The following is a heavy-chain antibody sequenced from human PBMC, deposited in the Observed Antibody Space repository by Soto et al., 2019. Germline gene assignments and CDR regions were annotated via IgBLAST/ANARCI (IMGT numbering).Heavy chain of an antibody. CDR3: AIARVADSSLDP. V-gene: IGHV3-30*01. CDR2: ISFDSSEI. D-gene: IGHD3-3*01. J-gene: IGHJ5*02. CDR1: GVTFSDIA. Sequence: PWGSLALSCVVSGVTFSDIAMHWIRKAPGKGLEWVAFISFDSSEIHYADSVKGRFTISRDNPRNTLFLHVNSPRADDTAVYYCAIARVADSSLDPWGQGTLDTVSS.